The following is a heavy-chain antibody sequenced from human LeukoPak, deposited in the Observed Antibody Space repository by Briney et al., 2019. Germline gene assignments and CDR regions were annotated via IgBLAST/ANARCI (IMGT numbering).Heavy chain of an antibody. D-gene: IGHD2-2*02. V-gene: IGHV1-2*02. CDR1: GYTFTGYY. CDR3: ASTPFQLPYGFYHYMDV. CDR2: INPNSGGT. Sequence: GASVKVSCKASGYTFTGYYIHWVRQAPGQGLEWMGWINPNSGGTNYAQKFQGRVTMTRDTSISTAYMELSRLRSDDTAVYYCASTPFQLPYGFYHYMDVWGTGTTVTVSS. J-gene: IGHJ6*03.